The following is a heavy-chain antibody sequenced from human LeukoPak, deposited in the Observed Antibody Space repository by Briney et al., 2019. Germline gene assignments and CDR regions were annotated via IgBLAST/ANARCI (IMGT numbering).Heavy chain of an antibody. D-gene: IGHD6-19*01. CDR2: INPSGGST. CDR1: GYTFTSYY. Sequence: GASVKVSCKASGYTFTSYYMHWVRQAPGQGLEWMGIINPSGGSTSYAQKFQGRVTMTRDTSTSTVYMELSSLRSEDTAVYYCATLPNTELGTEYTSAVAGDHWGQGTLVTVSS. V-gene: IGHV1-46*01. CDR3: ATLPNTELGTEYTSAVAGDH. J-gene: IGHJ4*02.